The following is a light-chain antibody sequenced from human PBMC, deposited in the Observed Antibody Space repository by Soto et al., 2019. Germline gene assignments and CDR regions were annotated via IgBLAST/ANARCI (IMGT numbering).Light chain of an antibody. CDR2: GNN. J-gene: IGLJ1*01. CDR3: QSYDSSLSAYV. Sequence: QSALTQPPSVSGAPGQRVTISCTGSSSNIGAGYDVHWYQQLPGTAPKLLIYGNNNRPSGVPDRFSGSKSDTSASLAITELQAEDEADYYCQSYDSSLSAYVFGPGTKATVL. V-gene: IGLV1-40*01. CDR1: SSNIGAGYD.